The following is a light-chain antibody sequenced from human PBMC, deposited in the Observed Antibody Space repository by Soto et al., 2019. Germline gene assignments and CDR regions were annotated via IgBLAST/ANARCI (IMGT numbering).Light chain of an antibody. CDR3: QQRVDRPLT. Sequence: ETVWTQSPATLSFSPGERATLSCTASDNVSTYLAWFQQKPGQAQRRLIYDSSHRATVTPDRFSGSGSGTDFTLTTSRVEPEDCATYYCQQRVDRPLTFGGGTKVQI. V-gene: IGKV3-11*01. CDR1: DNVSTY. J-gene: IGKJ4*01. CDR2: DSS.